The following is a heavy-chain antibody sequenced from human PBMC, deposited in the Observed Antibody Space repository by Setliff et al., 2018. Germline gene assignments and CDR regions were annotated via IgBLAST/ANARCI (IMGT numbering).Heavy chain of an antibody. J-gene: IGHJ4*02. CDR1: GYTFSAHY. CDR2: INPNSGDT. D-gene: IGHD2-21*01. V-gene: IGHV1-2*02. Sequence: ASVKVSCKASGYTFSAHYIHWVRQAPGQGFEWMGWINPNSGDTNYAQNFQGRVTMTRDTSINTVYMDLSGLTSDDTAIYYCARGYCDGIGCPAPLYYFDSWGQGTLVTVSS. CDR3: ARGYCDGIGCPAPLYYFDS.